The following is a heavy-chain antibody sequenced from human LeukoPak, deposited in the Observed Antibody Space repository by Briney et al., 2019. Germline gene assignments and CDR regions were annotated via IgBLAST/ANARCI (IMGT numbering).Heavy chain of an antibody. V-gene: IGHV3-74*01. CDR2: INSDGINT. J-gene: IGHJ4*02. CDR1: GFTFSSYA. Sequence: GGSLRLSCAASGFTFSSYAMTWVRQAPGKGLVWVSRINSDGINTSYADSVKGRFTISRDNAKNTLNLQMNSLRAEDTAVYYCARGPSGYHNTGGQGTLVTVSS. D-gene: IGHD5-12*01. CDR3: ARGPSGYHNT.